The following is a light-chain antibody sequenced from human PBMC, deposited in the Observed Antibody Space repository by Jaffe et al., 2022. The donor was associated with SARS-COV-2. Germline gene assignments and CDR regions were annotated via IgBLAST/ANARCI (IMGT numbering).Light chain of an antibody. CDR2: DAS. CDR1: QSVGSN. J-gene: IGKJ1*01. CDR3: QQYNYWPRT. V-gene: IGKV3-15*01. Sequence: IVMTQSPATLSVSPGERATLSCRASQSVGSNLAWYQQKPGQAPRLLINDASTRATGTPARFSGSGSGTEFTLTISSLQSEDFAVYYCQQYNYWPRTFGQGTNVEI.